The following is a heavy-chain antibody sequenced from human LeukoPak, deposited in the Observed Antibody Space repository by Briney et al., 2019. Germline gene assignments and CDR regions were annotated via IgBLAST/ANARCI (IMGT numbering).Heavy chain of an antibody. V-gene: IGHV4-4*07. CDR1: GGSISDNY. CDR3: ARGGAMTGYYDS. Sequence: SETLSLTCIVSGGSISDNYWSWIRQPAGKGLEWIGRIYSTGSINYCPSLKSRVTMSVDTSKNHFSLTLTSVSAADTAVYYCARGGAMTGYYDSWGQGTLVTVSS. CDR2: IYSTGSI. J-gene: IGHJ4*02. D-gene: IGHD3-16*01.